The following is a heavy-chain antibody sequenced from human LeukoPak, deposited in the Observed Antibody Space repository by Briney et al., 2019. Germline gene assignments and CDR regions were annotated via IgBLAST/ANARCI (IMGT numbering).Heavy chain of an antibody. CDR2: ISGSGSTI. CDR3: ARDLRWFFDY. J-gene: IGHJ4*02. V-gene: IGHV3-48*04. CDR1: GFTFSTST. Sequence: PGGSLRLSCAASGFTFSTSTMTWVRQAPGKGLEWLSYISGSGSTIYYADSVKGRFTISRDNTKNSLYLQMSSLRAEDTAVYYCARDLRWFFDYWGQGTLVTVSS. D-gene: IGHD4-23*01.